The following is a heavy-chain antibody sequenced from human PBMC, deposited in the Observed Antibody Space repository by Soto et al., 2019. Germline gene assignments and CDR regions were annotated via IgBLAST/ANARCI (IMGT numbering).Heavy chain of an antibody. Sequence: GASVKVSCKVSGDTLTELSMHWVRQAPGKGLEWMGGFDPEDGETIYAQKFQGRVTMTEDTSTDTAYMELSSLRSEDTAVYYCATGNRYNWKDYYYGMDVWGQGTTVTVSS. CDR1: GDTLTELS. J-gene: IGHJ6*02. V-gene: IGHV1-24*01. CDR2: FDPEDGET. CDR3: ATGNRYNWKDYYYGMDV. D-gene: IGHD1-20*01.